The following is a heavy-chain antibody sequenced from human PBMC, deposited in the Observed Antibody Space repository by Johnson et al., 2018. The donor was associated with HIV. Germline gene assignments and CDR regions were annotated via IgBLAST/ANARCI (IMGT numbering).Heavy chain of an antibody. CDR1: GFTFSSYA. Sequence: QVQLVESGGGVIRPGGSLRLSCAASGFTFSSYAMHWVRQAPGKGLAWVAFIRYDGSNKYYADSVKGRFTISRDNSKNTLYLQMNRLRAEDTAVYYCAKTEDAFDIWGQGTMVTVSS. CDR2: IRYDGSNK. J-gene: IGHJ3*02. CDR3: AKTEDAFDI. V-gene: IGHV3-30*02.